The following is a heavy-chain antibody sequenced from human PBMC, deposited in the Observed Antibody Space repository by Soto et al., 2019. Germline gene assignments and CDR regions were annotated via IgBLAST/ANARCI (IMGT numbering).Heavy chain of an antibody. CDR2: IYYSGST. CDR3: ARVGANVFWSGYHNPYYYYYGMDV. Sequence: SETLSLTCTVSGGSISNGAYYWGWIRQHPGKGLEWIGYIYYSGSTYYNKSLKSRVTISVDTSKNQFSLKLSSVTAADTALYYFARVGANVFWSGYHNPYYYYYGMDVWGQGTTVTVSS. J-gene: IGHJ6*02. D-gene: IGHD3-3*01. V-gene: IGHV4-31*03. CDR1: GGSISNGAYY.